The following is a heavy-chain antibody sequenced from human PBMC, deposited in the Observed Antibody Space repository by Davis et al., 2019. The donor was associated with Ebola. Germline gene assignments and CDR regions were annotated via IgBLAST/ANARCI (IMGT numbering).Heavy chain of an antibody. CDR3: GRDRPRDY. V-gene: IGHV3-11*04. J-gene: IGHJ4*02. Sequence: YADSVKGRFTISRDNAKNSLYLQMNSLRAEDTAVYYCGRDRPRDYWGQGSLVTVSS.